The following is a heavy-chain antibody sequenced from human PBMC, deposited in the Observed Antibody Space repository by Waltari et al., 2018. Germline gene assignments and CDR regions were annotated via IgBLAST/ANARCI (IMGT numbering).Heavy chain of an antibody. CDR1: GFTFSRYW. J-gene: IGHJ6*02. CDR2: IKQDGSEK. CDR3: ARDLLYYYYGMDV. V-gene: IGHV3-7*01. Sequence: EVQLVESGGGLVQPGGSLRLSCAASGFTFSRYWMSWVRQAPGKGLEWGANIKQDGSEKYYVDSVKGRFTISRDNAKNSLYLQMNSLRAEDTAVYYCARDLLYYYYGMDVWGQGTTVTVSS.